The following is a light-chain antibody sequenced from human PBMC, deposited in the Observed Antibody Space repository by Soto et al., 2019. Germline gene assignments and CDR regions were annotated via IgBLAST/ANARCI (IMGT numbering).Light chain of an antibody. Sequence: QNVLTQPAFVSGSPGQSITISCTWTSSDVGGYSYVSWYQHPPGKAPKLMISEVSNRPSGVSNRFSGSKSGNTASLTISGLQAEDEADYYCSSYTSTSTRVFGTGTKVTVL. CDR1: SSDVGGYSY. V-gene: IGLV2-14*01. J-gene: IGLJ1*01. CDR2: EVS. CDR3: SSYTSTSTRV.